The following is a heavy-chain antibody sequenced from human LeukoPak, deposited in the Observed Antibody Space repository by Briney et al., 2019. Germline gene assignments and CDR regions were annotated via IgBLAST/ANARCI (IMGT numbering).Heavy chain of an antibody. Sequence: ASVKVSCKASGYTFTSYYMHWVRQAPGQGLEWMGIINPSGGSTSYAQKFQGRVTMTRDTSTSTVYMELSSLRSEDTAVYYCARDLAVAGTDYYYMGVWGKGTTVTVSS. J-gene: IGHJ6*03. CDR3: ARDLAVAGTDYYYMGV. V-gene: IGHV1-46*01. CDR2: INPSGGST. CDR1: GYTFTSYY. D-gene: IGHD6-19*01.